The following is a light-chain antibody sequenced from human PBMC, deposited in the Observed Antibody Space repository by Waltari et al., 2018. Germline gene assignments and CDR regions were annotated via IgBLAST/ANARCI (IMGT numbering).Light chain of an antibody. V-gene: IGKV3-15*01. CDR1: QSVSSD. Sequence: EIVMTQSPVTLSVSLGDRATLSCRASQSVSSDLAWYQQKPGQAPRLLIYDASTRAAGLAARFSASGSGTEFTLTISSLQSEDFAVYYCQQYKYWPPLTFGGGTKVEIK. J-gene: IGKJ4*01. CDR3: QQYKYWPPLT. CDR2: DAS.